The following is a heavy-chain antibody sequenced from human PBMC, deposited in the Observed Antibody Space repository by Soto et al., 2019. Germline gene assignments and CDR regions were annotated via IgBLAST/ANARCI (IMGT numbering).Heavy chain of an antibody. D-gene: IGHD3-22*01. Sequence: ASVKVSCKASGYTFTSYDINWVRQATGQGLEWMGWMNPNSGNTGYAQKFQGRVTMTRNTSISTAYMELSSLRSEDTAVYYCARGLVYGSGYLADFDYWGQGTLVTVSS. CDR3: ARGLVYGSGYLADFDY. CDR1: GYTFTSYD. V-gene: IGHV1-8*01. CDR2: MNPNSGNT. J-gene: IGHJ4*02.